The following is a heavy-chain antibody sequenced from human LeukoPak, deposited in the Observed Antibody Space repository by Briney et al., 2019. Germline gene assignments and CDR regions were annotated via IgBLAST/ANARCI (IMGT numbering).Heavy chain of an antibody. CDR3: ARDRGSGDSFDL. V-gene: IGHV3-53*01. CDR2: IYSDGTT. CDR1: GFTFSDYY. D-gene: IGHD6-19*01. Sequence: GGSLRLSCAASGFTFSDYYMSWIRQAPGKGLEWVSVIYSDGTTVYADSVKGRFTISRDNSKNTLYLQMNTLRAEDTGVYYCARDRGSGDSFDLWGQGAMVTVSS. J-gene: IGHJ3*01.